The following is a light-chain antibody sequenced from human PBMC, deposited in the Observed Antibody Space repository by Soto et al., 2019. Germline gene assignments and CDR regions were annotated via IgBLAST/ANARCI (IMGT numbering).Light chain of an antibody. CDR2: EVS. V-gene: IGLV1-44*01. J-gene: IGLJ2*01. CDR3: CSYTGSSVV. CDR1: SSNIGSNT. Sequence: QSVLTQPPSASGTPGQRVTISCSGSSSNIGSNTVNWYQQLPGTAPKLMIYEVSKRPSGASNRFSGSKSGNTASLTISGLQAEDEADYYCCSYTGSSVVFGGGTKLTVL.